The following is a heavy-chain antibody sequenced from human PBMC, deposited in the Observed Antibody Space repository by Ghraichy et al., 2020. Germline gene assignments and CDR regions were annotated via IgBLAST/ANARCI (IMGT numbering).Heavy chain of an antibody. Sequence: GGSLRLSCAASGFTFSSYWMNWVRQAPGKGLEWVANIKQDGSDKYYVDSVKGRFTISRDNAKNALYLQMNSLRAEDTAVYYCARAGYCSGGNCFYGMDVWGQGTTVTVSS. J-gene: IGHJ6*02. CDR2: IKQDGSDK. V-gene: IGHV3-7*01. D-gene: IGHD2-15*01. CDR1: GFTFSSYW. CDR3: ARAGYCSGGNCFYGMDV.